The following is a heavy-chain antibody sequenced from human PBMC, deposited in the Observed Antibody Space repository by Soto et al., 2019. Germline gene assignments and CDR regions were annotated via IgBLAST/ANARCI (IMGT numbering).Heavy chain of an antibody. Sequence: SVKVSCKASGGLFSSYPISWVRQVPGQGLEWMGGIIPVFQTAYYTQRFQGRVTITADESTNTAYMELSSLRSEDTAIYYCARGGSGYTWLNEFWGQGTLVTVSS. CDR3: ARGGSGYTWLNEF. CDR2: IIPVFQTA. V-gene: IGHV1-69*13. J-gene: IGHJ4*02. D-gene: IGHD3-22*01. CDR1: GGLFSSYP.